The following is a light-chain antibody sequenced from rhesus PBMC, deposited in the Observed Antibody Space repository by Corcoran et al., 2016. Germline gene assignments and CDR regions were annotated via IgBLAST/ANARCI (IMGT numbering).Light chain of an antibody. Sequence: DIQMSQSPSSLSASVGDKVIITCRASQVIRNALVWYQQKPGKAPNILIYDASNLETGVPSRFRGRRSAIDFTLPISSLQPEDFATYFCQQTYSSPWTFGQGTKVEI. J-gene: IGKJ1*01. CDR2: DAS. CDR1: QVIRNA. V-gene: IGKV1-33*01. CDR3: QQTYSSPWT.